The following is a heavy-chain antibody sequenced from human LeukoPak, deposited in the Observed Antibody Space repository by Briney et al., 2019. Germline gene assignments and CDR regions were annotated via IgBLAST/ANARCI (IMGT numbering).Heavy chain of an antibody. CDR1: GYTFTGYY. CDR3: ARVSGDYGDYVSYYFDY. J-gene: IGHJ4*02. D-gene: IGHD4-17*01. CDR2: INPNSGGT. Sequence: ASVKVSCRASGYTFTGYYIHWVRQAPGQGLEWMGWINPNSGGTNYAQKFQGRVTVTRDTSISTTYMELSRLRSDDTAVYHCARVSGDYGDYVSYYFDYWGQGTLVTVSS. V-gene: IGHV1-2*02.